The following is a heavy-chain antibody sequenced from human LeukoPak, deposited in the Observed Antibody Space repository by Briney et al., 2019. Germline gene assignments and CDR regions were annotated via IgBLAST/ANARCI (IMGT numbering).Heavy chain of an antibody. Sequence: GGSLRLSCAASGFTFSDYYMSWVRQAPGKGLEGVSYISSSGSTIYYADSVKGRFTISRDNAKNSLYLQMNSLRAEDTAVYYCARFPYDILTGYYAFDYWGQGSLVAVSS. CDR1: GFTFSDYY. J-gene: IGHJ4*02. V-gene: IGHV3-11*01. CDR2: ISSSGSTI. D-gene: IGHD3-9*01. CDR3: ARFPYDILTGYYAFDY.